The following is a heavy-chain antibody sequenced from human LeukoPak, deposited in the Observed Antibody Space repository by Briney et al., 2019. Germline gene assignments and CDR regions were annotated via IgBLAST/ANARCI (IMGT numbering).Heavy chain of an antibody. Sequence: ASVKVSCKASGGTFSNYAISWVRQAPGQGLEWMGGIIPSGGSTSYAQKFQGRVTMTRDMSTSTVYMELSSLRSEDTAVYYCARDRRSGYDSSGYEHFGYWGQGTLVTVSS. J-gene: IGHJ4*02. CDR2: IIPSGGST. D-gene: IGHD3-22*01. CDR1: GGTFSNYA. V-gene: IGHV1-46*01. CDR3: ARDRRSGYDSSGYEHFGY.